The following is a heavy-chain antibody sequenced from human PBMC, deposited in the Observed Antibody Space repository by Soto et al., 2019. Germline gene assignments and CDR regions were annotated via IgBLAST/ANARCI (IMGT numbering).Heavy chain of an antibody. D-gene: IGHD6-6*01. V-gene: IGHV1-18*01. CDR1: GYTFTNYA. CDR2: VNTYNGNP. Sequence: QVQLVQSGVEVKKPGAPVKVSCKASGYTFTNYAISWVRQAPGRGLEWMGWVNTYNGNPNYAQIFQGRVTMTTDTSTGTAYMELRSLKSDDSAVYYFARDSQYSTDWQRFDSWGQGTLVTVSS. J-gene: IGHJ4*02. CDR3: ARDSQYSTDWQRFDS.